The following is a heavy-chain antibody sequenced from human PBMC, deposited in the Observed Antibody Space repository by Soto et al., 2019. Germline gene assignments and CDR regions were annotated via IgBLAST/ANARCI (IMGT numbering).Heavy chain of an antibody. J-gene: IGHJ4*02. CDR3: ARGYSGYDYRFYFDY. Sequence: QVQLVQSGAEVKKPGSSVKVSCKASGGTFSSYAISWVRQAPGQGLEWMGGIIPIFGTANYAQKFQGRVTITADESTSTAYMELSNLRSEDTAVYYRARGYSGYDYRFYFDYWGQGTLVTVSS. V-gene: IGHV1-69*01. D-gene: IGHD5-12*01. CDR1: GGTFSSYA. CDR2: IIPIFGTA.